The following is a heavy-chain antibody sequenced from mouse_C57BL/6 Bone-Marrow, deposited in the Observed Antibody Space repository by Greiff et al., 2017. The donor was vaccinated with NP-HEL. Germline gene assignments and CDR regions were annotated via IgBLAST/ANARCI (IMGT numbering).Heavy chain of an antibody. D-gene: IGHD1-1*01. V-gene: IGHV1-81*01. J-gene: IGHJ1*03. CDR3: ARPDYYGSSYWYFDV. Sequence: QVQLQQSGAELARPGASVKLSCKASGYTFTSYGIRWVKQRTGQGLEWIGEIYPSSGNTYYNEKFKGKATLTADKSSSTAYMELRSLTSEDSAVYFGARPDYYGSSYWYFDVWGTGTTVTVSS. CDR2: IYPSSGNT. CDR1: GYTFTSYG.